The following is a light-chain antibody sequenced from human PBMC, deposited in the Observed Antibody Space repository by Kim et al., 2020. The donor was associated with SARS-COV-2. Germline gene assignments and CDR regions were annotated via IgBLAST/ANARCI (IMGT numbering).Light chain of an antibody. CDR2: YDS. CDR1: NIGSKS. J-gene: IGLJ3*02. Sequence: SYELTQPPSVSVAPGKTARITCWGNNIGSKSVHWYQQKPGQAPVLVIYYDSDRPSGIPERFSGSNSGNTATLTISRVEAGDEADYYCQVWDSSSDHPMFGGGTQLTVL. V-gene: IGLV3-21*04. CDR3: QVWDSSSDHPM.